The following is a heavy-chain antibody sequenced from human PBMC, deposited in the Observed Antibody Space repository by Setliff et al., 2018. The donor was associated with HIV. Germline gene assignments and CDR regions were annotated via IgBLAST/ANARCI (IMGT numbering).Heavy chain of an antibody. CDR2: INPNSGGI. CDR3: ATKVYCTNGVCLDAFDL. D-gene: IGHD2-8*01. J-gene: IGHJ3*01. CDR1: GYTFTDYY. V-gene: IGHV1-2*06. Sequence: ASVKVSCKASGYTFTDYYMHWVRQAPGQGLEWMGRINPNSGGINHAQKFQGRVTMTRDTSSSTAYMELSRLRSDDMAVYYCATKVYCTNGVCLDAFDLWGQGTRVTVSS.